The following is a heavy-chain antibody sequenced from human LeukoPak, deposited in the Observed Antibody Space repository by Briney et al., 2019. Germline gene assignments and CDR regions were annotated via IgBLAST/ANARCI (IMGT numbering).Heavy chain of an antibody. CDR1: GFAFSRFG. D-gene: IGHD3-9*01. J-gene: IGHJ4*02. V-gene: IGHV3-33*01. CDR3: ARGNYDILTGYDY. CDR2: IWHEGRNK. Sequence: GRCLRLFCAAAGFAFSRFGMDWVRQAPGKGPEWVAAIWHEGRNKYYAESVKGRFSIYRDNSKNTLYLQTDSLRAEDTAVYYCARGNYDILTGYDYWGQGTLVTVSS.